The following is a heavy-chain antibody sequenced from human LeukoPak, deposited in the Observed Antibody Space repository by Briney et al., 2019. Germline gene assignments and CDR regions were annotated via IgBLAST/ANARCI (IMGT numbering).Heavy chain of an antibody. Sequence: LAFSAHGLTLSNARISSGRQAPGKGLEWGSAMSGGGDSTSYADWVKGRFTSSRDNYKYTLYVQMNSLGAEDTAVYYCAKDPINYDYSPNWFDPWGQGTLVTVSS. J-gene: IGHJ5*02. D-gene: IGHD3-3*01. CDR1: GLTLSNAR. CDR3: AKDPINYDYSPNWFDP. V-gene: IGHV3-23*01. CDR2: MSGGGDST.